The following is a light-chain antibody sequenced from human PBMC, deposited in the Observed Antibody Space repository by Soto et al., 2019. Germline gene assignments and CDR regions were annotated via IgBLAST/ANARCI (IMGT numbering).Light chain of an antibody. Sequence: EIVLTQSPATLSLSPGERATLSCRASQSVSSYLAWYQQKPGQAPRLLIYDASNRATGIPARFSGSGSGTDFTITIRSLEPEDFAFYYCQQRSNWPTFGGGTKVEIK. CDR2: DAS. J-gene: IGKJ4*01. CDR1: QSVSSY. V-gene: IGKV3-11*01. CDR3: QQRSNWPT.